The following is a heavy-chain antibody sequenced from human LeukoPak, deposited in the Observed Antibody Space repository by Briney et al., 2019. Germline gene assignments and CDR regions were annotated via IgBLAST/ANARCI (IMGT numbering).Heavy chain of an antibody. J-gene: IGHJ6*03. D-gene: IGHD2-2*01. CDR2: ISSSSSTK. CDR3: ARFRQSVARYCSSTSCSLVFDYMDV. Sequence: PGGSLRLSCAASGFTFSSYSMNWVRQAPGKGLEWVSYISSSSSTKYYADSVKGRFTISRDNAKNSLYLQMNSLRAEDTAVYYCARFRQSVARYCSSTSCSLVFDYMDVWGKGTTVTVSS. CDR1: GFTFSSYS. V-gene: IGHV3-48*04.